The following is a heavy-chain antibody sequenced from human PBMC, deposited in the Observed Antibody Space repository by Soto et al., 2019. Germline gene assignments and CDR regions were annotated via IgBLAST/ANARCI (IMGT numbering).Heavy chain of an antibody. D-gene: IGHD3-10*01. V-gene: IGHV1-2*02. J-gene: IGHJ6*02. CDR3: ARGQYYGPAYGTDV. Sequence: ASVKVSCKASGYTFSDYYIHWVRQAPGQGLEWMGWISPRTGSANFAQRFQGRVSMTRDTSITTAYMELRRLKSDDTAVYYCARGQYYGPAYGTDVWGQGTTVTVSS. CDR1: GYTFSDYY. CDR2: ISPRTGSA.